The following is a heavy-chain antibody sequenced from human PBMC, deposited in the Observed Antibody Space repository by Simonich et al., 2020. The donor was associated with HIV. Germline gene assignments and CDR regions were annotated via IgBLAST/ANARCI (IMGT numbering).Heavy chain of an antibody. CDR1: GGSFSGYY. Sequence: QVQLQQWGAGLLKPSETLSLTCAVYGGSFSGYYWNWIRQPPGKGREWIGEINHRGSTNYNPSLKSRVTISVDTSKNQFSLKLSSVTAADTAVYYCARRHPTTVTTPYFDYWGQGTLVTVSS. J-gene: IGHJ4*02. D-gene: IGHD4-17*01. V-gene: IGHV4-34*01. CDR3: ARRHPTTVTTPYFDY. CDR2: INHRGST.